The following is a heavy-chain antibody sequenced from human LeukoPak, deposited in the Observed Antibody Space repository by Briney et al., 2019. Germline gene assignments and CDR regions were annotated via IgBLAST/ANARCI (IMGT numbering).Heavy chain of an antibody. D-gene: IGHD6-13*01. CDR3: ARDLGVYSSSQY. Sequence: GASVKVSCKASGYTFTGYYMHWVRQAPGQGLEWMGWMNPNSGNTGYAQKFQGRVTMTRNTSISTAYMELSSLRSEDTAVYYCARDLGVYSSSQYWGQGTLVTVSS. CDR1: GYTFTGYY. J-gene: IGHJ4*02. CDR2: MNPNSGNT. V-gene: IGHV1-8*02.